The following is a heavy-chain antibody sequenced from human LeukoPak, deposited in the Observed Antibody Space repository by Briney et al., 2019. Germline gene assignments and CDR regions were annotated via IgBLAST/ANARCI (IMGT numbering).Heavy chain of an antibody. V-gene: IGHV1-2*02. CDR1: GYTFTGYY. CDR3: ARDRSADIVVVPAAKGSYYYYMDV. D-gene: IGHD2-2*01. J-gene: IGHJ6*03. CDR2: INPNSGGT. Sequence: ASEKDSCKASGYTFTGYYMHWVRQAPGQGLEWVGWINPNSGGTNYAQKFQGRVTMTRDTSISTAYMELSRLRSDDTAVYYCARDRSADIVVVPAAKGSYYYYMDVWGKGTTVTVSS.